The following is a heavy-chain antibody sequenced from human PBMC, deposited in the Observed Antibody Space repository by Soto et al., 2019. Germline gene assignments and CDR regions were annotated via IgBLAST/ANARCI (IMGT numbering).Heavy chain of an antibody. CDR1: GFTFSSYA. J-gene: IGHJ6*02. Sequence: QVQLVESGGGVVQPGRSLRLSCAASGFTFSSYAMHWVRQAPGKGLEWVAVISYDGSNKYYADSVKGRFTISRDNSKNTLYLQMNSLRAEDTAVYYCARDKASYDFWSGYQYYYYYGMDVWGQGTTVTVSS. D-gene: IGHD3-3*01. CDR2: ISYDGSNK. V-gene: IGHV3-30-3*01. CDR3: ARDKASYDFWSGYQYYYYYGMDV.